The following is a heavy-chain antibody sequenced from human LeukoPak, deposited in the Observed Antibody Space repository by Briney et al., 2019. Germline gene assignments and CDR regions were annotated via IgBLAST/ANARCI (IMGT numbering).Heavy chain of an antibody. V-gene: IGHV3-30*02. Sequence: PGGSLRLSCAASGFTFSNYGMHWVRQAPGKGLEWVAFIRYDGNNKYYADSVKGRFTISRDNSKNTLYLQMNSLRAEDTAMYYCAKVSLNMVNDAFDIWGQGTMVSVSS. CDR3: AKVSLNMVNDAFDI. CDR2: IRYDGNNK. D-gene: IGHD4/OR15-4a*01. CDR1: GFTFSNYG. J-gene: IGHJ3*02.